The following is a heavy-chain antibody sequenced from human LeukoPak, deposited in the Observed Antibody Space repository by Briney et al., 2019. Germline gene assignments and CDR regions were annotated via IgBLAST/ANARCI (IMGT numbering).Heavy chain of an antibody. V-gene: IGHV4-31*03. D-gene: IGHD3-16*01. CDR1: GGSISISGYY. CDR3: ARDANYHDSDAYYDALDI. CDR2: IDNRGTT. J-gene: IGHJ3*02. Sequence: SQTLSLTCTVSGGSISISGYYWIWIRRHPGKGLEWVGYIDNRGTTYYNPSLKSRVSISADTSKNQFSLRLSSVTAADTAVYYCARDANYHDSDAYYDALDIWGQGTLVTVSS.